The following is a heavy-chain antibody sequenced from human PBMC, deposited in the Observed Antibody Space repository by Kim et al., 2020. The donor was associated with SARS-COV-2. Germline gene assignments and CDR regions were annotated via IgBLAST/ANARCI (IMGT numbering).Heavy chain of an antibody. CDR1: GYSFTSYG. Sequence: GESLKISCKGSGYSFTSYGIGWVRQMPGKGLEGMGIIYPGDSDPRYGRSFQGQFTISADKSISSAYLQWRSLKASDTAMYYCARRRGIAVAGTGWYLEAHIGGDDWYFDLWGRGTLVSVSS. D-gene: IGHD6-19*01. V-gene: IGHV5-51*01. CDR2: IYPGDSDP. J-gene: IGHJ2*01. CDR3: ARRRGIAVAGTGWYLEAHIGGDDWYFDL.